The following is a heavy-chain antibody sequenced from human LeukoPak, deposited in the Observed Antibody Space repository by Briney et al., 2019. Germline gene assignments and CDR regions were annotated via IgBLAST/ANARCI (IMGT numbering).Heavy chain of an antibody. D-gene: IGHD3-3*01. Sequence: SETLSLTCTVSGGSISSGDYYWSWIRQPRGKGLEWIGYIYYSGSTYYNPSLKSRVTISVDTSKNQFSLKLSSVTAADTAVYYCARSLYDFWSGYKYWGQGTLVTVSS. CDR1: GGSISSGDYY. CDR3: ARSLYDFWSGYKY. J-gene: IGHJ4*02. CDR2: IYYSGST. V-gene: IGHV4-30-4*08.